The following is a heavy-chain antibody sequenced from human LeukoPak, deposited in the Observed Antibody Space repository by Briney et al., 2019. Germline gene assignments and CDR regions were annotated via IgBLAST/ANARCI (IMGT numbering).Heavy chain of an antibody. Sequence: PGGSLRLSCAASGFTFSDYYMSWIRQAPGKGLEWIGNIYYSGSTYYNPSLKSRVTISVDTSKNQFSLKLSSVTAADTAVYYCAREEWFGELPYDYWGQGTLVTVSS. CDR3: AREEWFGELPYDY. J-gene: IGHJ4*02. CDR2: IYYSGST. D-gene: IGHD3-10*01. CDR1: GFTFSDYY. V-gene: IGHV4-59*12.